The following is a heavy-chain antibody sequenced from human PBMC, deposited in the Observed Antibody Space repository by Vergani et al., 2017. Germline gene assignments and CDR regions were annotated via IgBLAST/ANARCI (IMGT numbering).Heavy chain of an antibody. CDR2: ISAYNGNT. V-gene: IGHV1-18*01. Sequence: QVQLVQSGAEVKKPGASVKVSCTASGYSFNSYGVTWVRQAPGQGLGWMGWISAYNGNTNYAQKLEGRVTMTTDTSTSTGYMELRSLRYDDTAVYYCAREATVLTPLDLWGQGTLVTVSS. J-gene: IGHJ5*02. CDR1: GYSFNSYG. CDR3: AREATVLTPLDL. D-gene: IGHD4-23*01.